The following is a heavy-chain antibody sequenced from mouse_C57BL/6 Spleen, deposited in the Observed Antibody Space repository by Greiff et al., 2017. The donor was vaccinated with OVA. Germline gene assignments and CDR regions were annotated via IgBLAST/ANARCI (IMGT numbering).Heavy chain of an antibody. J-gene: IGHJ4*01. CDR1: GISITTGNYR. V-gene: IGHV3-5*01. CDR2: IYYSGTI. D-gene: IGHD4-1*01. Sequence: VQLKESGPGLVKPSQTVFLTCTVTGISITTGNYRWSWIRQFPGNKLEWIGYIYYSGTITYNPSLTSRTTITRDTPKNQFFLEMNSLTAEDTATYYCARSAGRENAMDYWGQGTSVTVSS. CDR3: ARSAGRENAMDY.